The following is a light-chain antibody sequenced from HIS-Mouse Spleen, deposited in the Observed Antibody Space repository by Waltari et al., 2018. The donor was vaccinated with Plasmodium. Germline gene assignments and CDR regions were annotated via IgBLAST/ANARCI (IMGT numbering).Light chain of an antibody. V-gene: IGKV3-15*01. CDR2: GAS. Sequence: EIVMTQSPATLSVSPGERANLSCRPSPSVSSNLAWYQQKPGQAPRLLIYGASTRATGIPARFSGSGSGTEFTLTISSLQSEDFAVYYCQQYNNWSFTFGPGTKVDIK. CDR1: PSVSSN. J-gene: IGKJ3*01. CDR3: QQYNNWSFT.